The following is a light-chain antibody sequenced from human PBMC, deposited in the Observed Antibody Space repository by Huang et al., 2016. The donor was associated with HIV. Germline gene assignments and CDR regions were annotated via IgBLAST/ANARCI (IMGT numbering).Light chain of an antibody. J-gene: IGKJ4*01. Sequence: DIQMTQSPSSLSASVGDRVTITCQASQDISHYLNWYQQKPEKAPKLLIYDVSNLETGVQARFSGSGSGTDFTFTISSLQPEDIATYYCQQYDNLPLTFGGGTEVEIK. CDR3: QQYDNLPLT. CDR1: QDISHY. CDR2: DVS. V-gene: IGKV1-33*01.